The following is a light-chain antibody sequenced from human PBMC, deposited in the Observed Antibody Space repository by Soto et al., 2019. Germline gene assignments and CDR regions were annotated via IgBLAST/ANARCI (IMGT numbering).Light chain of an antibody. CDR2: DVS. CDR3: YQYGSSPPT. Sequence: VTITWRASQSIDRWLAWYQQKPGKAPRLLIFDVSSLESGVPSRFSGSGSGTEFTLTISGLEPEDFVVFYCYQYGSSPPTFGQGTKV. V-gene: IGKV1-5*01. J-gene: IGKJ1*01. CDR1: QSIDRW.